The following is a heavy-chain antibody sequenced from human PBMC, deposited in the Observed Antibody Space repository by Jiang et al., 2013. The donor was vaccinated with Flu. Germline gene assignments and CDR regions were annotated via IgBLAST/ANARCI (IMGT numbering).Heavy chain of an antibody. CDR3: ARAVYGELGSPLADF. Sequence: VKPSETLSLTCTVSGGSISSYYWTWIRQPPGKGLEWIGYIYNSGNTNYNPSLKSRVTISVDTSKNQFSLKLRSVTAADTALYYCARAVYGELGSPLADFWGQGTLVTVSS. J-gene: IGHJ4*02. CDR1: GGSISSYY. CDR2: IYNSGNT. D-gene: IGHD3-10*01. V-gene: IGHV4-59*01.